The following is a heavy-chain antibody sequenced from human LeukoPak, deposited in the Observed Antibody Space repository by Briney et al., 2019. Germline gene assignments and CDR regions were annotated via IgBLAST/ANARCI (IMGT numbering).Heavy chain of an antibody. CDR3: AREGHYDILTGYSPVEYYFYYMDV. V-gene: IGHV3-30*04. CDR2: ISSDGVEK. J-gene: IGHJ6*03. Sequence: PGGSLRLSCAASGFTFSSYAMSWVRQTPGKGLEWVAAISSDGVEKHYADSVKGRFTISGDNSKSTLYLQMNSLRAEDTALYYCAREGHYDILTGYSPVEYYFYYMDVWGKGTTVTVSS. CDR1: GFTFSSYA. D-gene: IGHD3-9*01.